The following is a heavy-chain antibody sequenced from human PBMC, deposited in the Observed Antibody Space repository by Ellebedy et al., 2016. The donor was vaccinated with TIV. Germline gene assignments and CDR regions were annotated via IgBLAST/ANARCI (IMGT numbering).Heavy chain of an antibody. V-gene: IGHV3-7*01. CDR2: INQDASRT. D-gene: IGHD1-14*01. CDR3: SSRKY. J-gene: IGHJ4*02. Sequence: PGGSLRLSCAASGFTFSDSWMTWVRQAPGKGLEWVANINQDASRTYYLDSVKGRFTVSRDNAKNSLYLQMNSLRAEDTAVYYCSSRKYWGQGALVTVSS. CDR1: GFTFSDSW.